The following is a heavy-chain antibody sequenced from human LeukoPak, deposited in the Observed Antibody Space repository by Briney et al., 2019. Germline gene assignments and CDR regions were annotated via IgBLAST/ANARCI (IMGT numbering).Heavy chain of an antibody. CDR3: AGEIQHYYDSSGYLEY. CDR2: IYYSGST. CDR1: GGSISSSSYY. J-gene: IGHJ4*02. V-gene: IGHV4-39*07. Sequence: PSETLSLTCTVSGGSISSSSYYWGWIRQPPGKGLEWIGSIYYSGSTYYNPSLKSRVTISVDTSENQFSLNLTSVTAADTAVYYCAGEIQHYYDSSGYLEYWGQGTLVTVSS. D-gene: IGHD3-22*01.